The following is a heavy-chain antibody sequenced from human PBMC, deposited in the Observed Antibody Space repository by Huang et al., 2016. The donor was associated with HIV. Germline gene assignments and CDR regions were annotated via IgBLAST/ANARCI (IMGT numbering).Heavy chain of an antibody. V-gene: IGHV3-21*01. J-gene: IGHJ6*02. D-gene: IGHD2-21*02. CDR1: GFSFGSYN. CDR3: ARAYCGGDCYPGVTYRNGMDV. Sequence: QLVESGGGLVRPGGSLRISCATSGFSFGSYNMNWVRQATGKGLEWVSSISVSSNYIDYADSVKGRFTISRDNVKKSLYLQMHSLRADDTAVYYCARAYCGGDCYPGVTYRNGMDVWGQGTTVTVSS. CDR2: ISVSSNYI.